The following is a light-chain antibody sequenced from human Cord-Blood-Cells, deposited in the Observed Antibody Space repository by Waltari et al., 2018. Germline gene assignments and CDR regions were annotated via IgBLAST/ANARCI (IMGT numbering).Light chain of an antibody. V-gene: IGKV1-33*01. CDR3: QQYDNLLTIFT. CDR2: DAS. Sequence: DIQMHQSQSSLSASVGDRGTITCQASQDISNYLNWYQQKPGKAPKLLIYDASNLETGVPSRFSGSGSGTDFTFTISSLQPEDIATYYCQQYDNLLTIFTFGPGTKVDIK. CDR1: QDISNY. J-gene: IGKJ3*01.